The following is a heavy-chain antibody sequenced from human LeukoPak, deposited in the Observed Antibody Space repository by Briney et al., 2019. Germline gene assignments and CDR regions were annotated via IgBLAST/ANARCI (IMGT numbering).Heavy chain of an antibody. J-gene: IGHJ3*02. CDR3: ATTTSGGDAFDI. Sequence: PSETLSLTCTVSGASITHYYWTWIRQPPGKTLEWIGYSYYSGSTKYNPSLKSRVTISVDTSNNQFSLNLRSVTAADTAVYYCATTTSGGDAFDIWGQGTMVTVSS. D-gene: IGHD1-26*01. CDR1: GASITHYY. CDR2: SYYSGST. V-gene: IGHV4-59*01.